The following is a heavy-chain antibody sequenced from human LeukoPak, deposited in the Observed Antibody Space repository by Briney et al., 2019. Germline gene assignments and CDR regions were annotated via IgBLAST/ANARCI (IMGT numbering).Heavy chain of an antibody. CDR3: ARDGSNWSNDYYHGVDV. J-gene: IGHJ6*02. D-gene: IGHD4-11*01. CDR2: INHSGST. CDR1: GGSFSGYY. V-gene: IGHV4-34*01. Sequence: PSETLSLTCAVYGGSFSGYYWSWIRQPPGKGLEWIGEINHSGSTNYNPSLKSRVTISVDTSKNQFSLGLSSVTAAGTAVYYCARDGSNWSNDYYHGVDVWGQGTTVTVSS.